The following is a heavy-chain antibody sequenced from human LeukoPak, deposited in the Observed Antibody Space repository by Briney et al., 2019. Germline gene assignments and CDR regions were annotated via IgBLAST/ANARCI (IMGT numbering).Heavy chain of an antibody. CDR1: GASISSYY. CDR2: IYYSGTT. CDR3: AKGRASHEY. Sequence: SETLSLTCTVSGASISSYYWSWIRQPPGKGLEWIGSIYYSGTTNYNPSLKSRVTISIDTSKNQFSLELTSVTAADTAVFYCAKGRASHEYWGQGILVTVSS. J-gene: IGHJ4*02. D-gene: IGHD3-16*01. V-gene: IGHV4-59*01.